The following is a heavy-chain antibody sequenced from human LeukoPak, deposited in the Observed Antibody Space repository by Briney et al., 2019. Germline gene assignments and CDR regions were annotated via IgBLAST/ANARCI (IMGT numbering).Heavy chain of an antibody. CDR3: ARVLTNSWSGYYYGLDV. Sequence: PGGSLRLSCAASGFTFSSYWMHWVRQAPGKGLLCAPRIHVDGSSANYADSVKGRFTISRDNAKNTLYLQMNSLRAEDTAVYYCARVLTNSWSGYYYGLDVWGQGTTVTVSS. CDR1: GFTFSSYW. J-gene: IGHJ6*02. V-gene: IGHV3-74*01. D-gene: IGHD6-13*01. CDR2: IHVDGSSA.